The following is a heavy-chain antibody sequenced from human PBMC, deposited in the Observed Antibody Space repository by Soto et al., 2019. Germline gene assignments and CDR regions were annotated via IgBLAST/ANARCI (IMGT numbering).Heavy chain of an antibody. CDR2: ISSSSSYI. Sequence: PGGPLRLSCAASGFTFSVYRMNWVRQAPGKGLEWVSSISSSSSYIYYADSVKGRLIISRDNAKNSLYLQMNSLRAEDTAVYYCARYEGPGGYPWGQGTPVTVSS. CDR3: ARYEGPGGYP. D-gene: IGHD3-10*01. CDR1: GFTFSVYR. J-gene: IGHJ5*02. V-gene: IGHV3-21*01.